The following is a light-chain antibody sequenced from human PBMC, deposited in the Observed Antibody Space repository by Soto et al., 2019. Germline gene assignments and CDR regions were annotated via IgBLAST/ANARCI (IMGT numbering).Light chain of an antibody. CDR1: QSISSY. CDR3: QQSYSTLLT. Sequence: DIQMTQSPSSLSASVGDRVTITCRTSQSISSYLNWYQQKPGKAPKLLIYTASSLQTGVPLRFSGSGSGTDFTLTISSLQPEDFATYYCQQSYSTLLTFGGGTKVDIK. CDR2: TAS. V-gene: IGKV1-39*01. J-gene: IGKJ4*01.